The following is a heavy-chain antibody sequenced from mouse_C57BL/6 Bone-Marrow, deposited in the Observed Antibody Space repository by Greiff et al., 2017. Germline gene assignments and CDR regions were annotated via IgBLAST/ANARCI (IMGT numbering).Heavy chain of an antibody. J-gene: IGHJ3*01. CDR1: GYTFTNYW. CDR2: IYPGGGYT. Sequence: QVQLQQSGAELVRPGTSVKMSCKASGYTFTNYWIGWAKQRPGHGLEWIGDIYPGGGYTNYNEKLKGKATLTADKSSSTAYMQVSSLTAEDSAIYYCARSGAWAGFAYWGQGTLVTVSA. D-gene: IGHD3-2*02. CDR3: ARSGAWAGFAY. V-gene: IGHV1-63*01.